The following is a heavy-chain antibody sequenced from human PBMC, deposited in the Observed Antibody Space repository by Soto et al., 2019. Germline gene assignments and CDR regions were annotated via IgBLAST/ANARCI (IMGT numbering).Heavy chain of an antibody. Sequence: SETLSLTCTVSGGSISSSSYYWGWIRQPPWKGLEWIGSIYYSGSTYYNPSLKSRVTISVDTSKNQFSLKLSSVTAADTAVYYCASRYYYDSSGYNLDDAFDIWGQGXMVTV. V-gene: IGHV4-39*01. CDR2: IYYSGST. J-gene: IGHJ3*02. CDR1: GGSISSSSYY. D-gene: IGHD3-22*01. CDR3: ASRYYYDSSGYNLDDAFDI.